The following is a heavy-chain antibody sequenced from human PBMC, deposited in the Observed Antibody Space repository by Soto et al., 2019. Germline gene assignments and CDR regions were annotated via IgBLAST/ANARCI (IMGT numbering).Heavy chain of an antibody. Sequence: GVSVKVSCKAPGYTFTSYYMHWVRQAPGQGLEWMGWISAYNGNTNYAQKLQGRVTMTTDTSTSTAYMELRSLRSDDTAVYYCARELGDYGDFDYWRQGTLVTV. J-gene: IGHJ4*02. V-gene: IGHV1-18*04. CDR3: ARELGDYGDFDY. CDR2: ISAYNGNT. D-gene: IGHD4-17*01. CDR1: GYTFTSYY.